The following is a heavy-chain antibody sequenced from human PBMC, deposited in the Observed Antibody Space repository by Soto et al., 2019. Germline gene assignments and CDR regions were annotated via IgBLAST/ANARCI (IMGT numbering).Heavy chain of an antibody. Sequence: ASVKVSCKASGYTFTTYSMHWVRQAPGQRLEWMGWINVGNGNTKYSQKFQGRVTLTRDTSASTAYMELSILRSEDTAVYYCARDMGTIDWFDPWGQGTLVTVSS. CDR1: GYTFTTYS. CDR3: ARDMGTIDWFDP. J-gene: IGHJ5*02. V-gene: IGHV1-3*01. D-gene: IGHD1-7*01. CDR2: INVGNGNT.